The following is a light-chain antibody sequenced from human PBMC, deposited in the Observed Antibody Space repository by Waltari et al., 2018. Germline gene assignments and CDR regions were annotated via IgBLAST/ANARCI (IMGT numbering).Light chain of an antibody. Sequence: DIVMTQSPDSLDVSQGEKATINCRCTPSLLYSSNNKNYLALYQHTPGQPPKLLIYWASTRESGVPDRFSGSESGTDFTLTISSLQADDVAVYYCQQYYTTPRTFGQGTKLEIK. V-gene: IGKV4-1*01. CDR3: QQYYTTPRT. CDR2: WAS. CDR1: PSLLYSSNNKNY. J-gene: IGKJ2*01.